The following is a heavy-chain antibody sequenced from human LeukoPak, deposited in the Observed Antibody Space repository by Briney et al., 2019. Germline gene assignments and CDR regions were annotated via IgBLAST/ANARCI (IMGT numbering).Heavy chain of an antibody. V-gene: IGHV1-2*02. CDR1: GYTFTSYG. CDR3: ARTLVVINDAFDI. J-gene: IGHJ3*02. D-gene: IGHD3-22*01. CDR2: INPNSGDT. Sequence: ASVKVSCKASGYTFTSYGISWARQAPGQGLEWMGWINPNSGDTNYAQKFQGRVSMTGDTSISTAYMELSRLRSDDTAVYYCARTLVVINDAFDIWGRGTMVTVSS.